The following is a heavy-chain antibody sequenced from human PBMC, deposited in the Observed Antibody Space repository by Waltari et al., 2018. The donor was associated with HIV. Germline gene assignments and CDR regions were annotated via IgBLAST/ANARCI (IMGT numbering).Heavy chain of an antibody. CDR1: GFPVSDYS. D-gene: IGHD3-16*01. CDR2: ILSYGTKP. J-gene: IGHJ4*02. CDR3: ARDGGASFRSCAILGG. Sequence: QVQLVESGGGVVLPGTSLRLSCTASGFPVSDYSIHWVRQAPGKGLEWVAVILSYGTKPRHGDSVKGRFIISRDTSKNTVYLQMNTVRAEDTVVYYCARDGGASFRSCAILGGWGQGTLVTVSS. V-gene: IGHV3-33*01.